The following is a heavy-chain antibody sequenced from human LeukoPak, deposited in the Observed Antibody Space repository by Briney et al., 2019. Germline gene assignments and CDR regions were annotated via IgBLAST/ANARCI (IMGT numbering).Heavy chain of an antibody. CDR3: AKDRVYGDYYFDY. CDR2: INSDGSST. D-gene: IGHD4-17*01. CDR1: GFTFSGYW. V-gene: IGHV3-74*01. J-gene: IGHJ4*02. Sequence: GGSLRLSCAASGFTFSGYWMHWVRQAPGKGLVWVSRINSDGSSTSYADSVKGRFTISRDNAKNTLYLQMNSLRAEDTAVYYCAKDRVYGDYYFDYWGQETLVTVSS.